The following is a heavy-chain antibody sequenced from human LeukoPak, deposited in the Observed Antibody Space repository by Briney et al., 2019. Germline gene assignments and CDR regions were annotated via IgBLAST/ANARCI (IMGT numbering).Heavy chain of an antibody. CDR2: IRFNGN. CDR3: ARENWDFDF. D-gene: IGHD7-27*01. J-gene: IGHJ4*02. CDR1: GFTFSNYA. Sequence: PGGSLRLSCAASGFTFSNYAIHWVRQAPGKGLEWVASIRFNGNVYADYVKGRFTISRDNSKSTVSLQMDTLRTEDTALYYCARENWDFDFWGQGTLVTVSS. V-gene: IGHV3-30*02.